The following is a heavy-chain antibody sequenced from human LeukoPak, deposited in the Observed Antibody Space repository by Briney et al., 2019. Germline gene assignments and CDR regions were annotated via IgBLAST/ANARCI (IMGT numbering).Heavy chain of an antibody. J-gene: IGHJ5*02. Sequence: SETLSLTCTVSGGSISSSSYYWGWIRQPPGKGLEWIGSIYYSGSTYYNPSLKSRVTISVDTSKNQFSLKLSSVTAADTAVYYCARAGRRLSSYGHYNWFGPWGQGTLVTVSS. V-gene: IGHV4-39*07. CDR3: ARAGRRLSSYGHYNWFGP. CDR2: IYYSGST. D-gene: IGHD5-18*01. CDR1: GGSISSSSYY.